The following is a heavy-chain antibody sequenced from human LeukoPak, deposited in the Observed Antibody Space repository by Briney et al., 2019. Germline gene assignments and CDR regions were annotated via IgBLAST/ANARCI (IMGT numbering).Heavy chain of an antibody. Sequence: GGSLRLSCAASGFTFSSYGMHWVRQAPGKGLEWVAVISYDGSNKYYADSVKSRFTISRDNSKNTLYLQMNSLRAEDTAVYYCAKVRGAVAGTSGFDYWGQGTLVTVSS. D-gene: IGHD6-19*01. CDR1: GFTFSSYG. V-gene: IGHV3-30*18. J-gene: IGHJ4*02. CDR2: ISYDGSNK. CDR3: AKVRGAVAGTSGFDY.